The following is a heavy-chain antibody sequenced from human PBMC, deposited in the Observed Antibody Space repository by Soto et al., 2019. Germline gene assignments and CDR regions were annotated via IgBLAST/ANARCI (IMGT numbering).Heavy chain of an antibody. CDR2: VSGVGGST. CDR3: AKSGTSVRRGFY. D-gene: IGHD4-4*01. Sequence: GGSLRLSCAASGFTFSDYAMSWVRQAPGKGLEWVSAVSGVGGSTYYADSVKGRFTISRDNSKNTLYLQMNSLRVEDTAVYYCAKSGTSVRRGFYWGQGTLVTVSS. V-gene: IGHV3-23*01. J-gene: IGHJ4*02. CDR1: GFTFSDYA.